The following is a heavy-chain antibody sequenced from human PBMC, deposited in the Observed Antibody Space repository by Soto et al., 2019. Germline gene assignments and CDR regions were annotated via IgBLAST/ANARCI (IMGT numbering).Heavy chain of an antibody. CDR3: AKDAGGPIPAD. Sequence: GGSLRLSCAASGFTFSSYGMHWVRQAPGKGLEWVAVISYDGSNKYYADSVKGRFTISRDNSKNTLYLQMNSLRAEDTAVYYCAKDAGGPIPADWGQGNLVTVSS. J-gene: IGHJ4*02. CDR1: GFTFSSYG. CDR2: ISYDGSNK. D-gene: IGHD2-2*01. V-gene: IGHV3-30*18.